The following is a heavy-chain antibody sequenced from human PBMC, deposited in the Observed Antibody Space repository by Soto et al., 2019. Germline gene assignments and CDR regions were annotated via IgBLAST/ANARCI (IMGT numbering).Heavy chain of an antibody. V-gene: IGHV1-3*05. Sequence: QVQLVQSGAEEKKPGASVKVSGKASGYTFTSYAMHWVRQAPGQRLEWMGWINAGNGNTKYSQKFQSRVTITRDTSASTAYMELSSLRSEDTAVYYCARSSGYYLIDDYWGQGTLVTVSS. CDR3: ARSSGYYLIDDY. J-gene: IGHJ4*02. D-gene: IGHD3-22*01. CDR1: GYTFTSYA. CDR2: INAGNGNT.